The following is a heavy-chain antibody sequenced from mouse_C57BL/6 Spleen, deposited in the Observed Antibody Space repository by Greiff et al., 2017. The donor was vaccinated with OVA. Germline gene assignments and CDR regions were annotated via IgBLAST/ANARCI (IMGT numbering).Heavy chain of an antibody. J-gene: IGHJ2*01. CDR1: GYTFTSYW. Sequence: VQLQQPGAELVRPGSSVKLSCKASGYTFTSYWMHWVKQRPIQGLEWIGNIDPSDSETHYNQKFKDKAALTVDKSSSTAYMQLSSLTSQDSAVYYCARSYDYDEGADYWGQGTTLTVSS. D-gene: IGHD2-4*01. CDR3: ARSYDYDEGADY. CDR2: IDPSDSET. V-gene: IGHV1-52*01.